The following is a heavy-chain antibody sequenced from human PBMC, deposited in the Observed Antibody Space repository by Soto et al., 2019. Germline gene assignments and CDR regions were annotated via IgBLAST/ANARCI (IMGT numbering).Heavy chain of an antibody. V-gene: IGHV4-31*03. D-gene: IGHD2-15*01. Sequence: SEILSLTCTVSGGSISSGAYYWSWIRQHPGKGLEWIGYIYYSGSTYYNPSLESRVTISVDTSKNQFSLKLSSVTAADTAVYYCARAWSATGYFDYWGQGTLVTVSS. CDR1: GGSISSGAYY. CDR3: ARAWSATGYFDY. CDR2: IYYSGST. J-gene: IGHJ4*02.